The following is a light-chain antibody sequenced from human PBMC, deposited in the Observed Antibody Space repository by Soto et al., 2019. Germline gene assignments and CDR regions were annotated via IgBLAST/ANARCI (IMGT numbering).Light chain of an antibody. CDR3: QQYGSSPSIT. CDR2: GAS. V-gene: IGKV3-20*01. J-gene: IGKJ5*01. CDR1: QSVSTNY. Sequence: EIVLTQSPGTLSLSPGERATLSCRASQSVSTNYLAWYQQKPGRAPRLLIYGASSRVTGIPGRFTGSGSGTEFTLTIRRLEPEDFAVYYCQQYGSSPSITFGQGTRLEIK.